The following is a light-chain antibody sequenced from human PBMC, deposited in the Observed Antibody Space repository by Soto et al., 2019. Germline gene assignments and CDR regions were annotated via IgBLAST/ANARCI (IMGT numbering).Light chain of an antibody. J-gene: IGKJ1*01. CDR3: QHYNSDPWT. CDR2: DAS. CDR1: QGISSW. Sequence: DIQMTQSPSSVSASVGDRVTITCRASQGISSWLAWYQQRPGKAPKVLIYDASTLESGVPARFSGSGSETEFTLTISSLQPEDSATYYCQHYNSDPWTFGQGTKVEIK. V-gene: IGKV1D-16*01.